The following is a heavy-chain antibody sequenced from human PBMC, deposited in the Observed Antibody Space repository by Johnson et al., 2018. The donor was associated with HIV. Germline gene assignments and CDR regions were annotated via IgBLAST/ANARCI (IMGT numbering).Heavy chain of an antibody. Sequence: VQLVESGGGLVQPGGSLRLSCAASGFTFSSYAMHWVRQAPGKGLEYVSAISSNGGSTYYANSVRGRFTISRDNAKNSLSLQMNSLRAEDTAMYYCARGYSSSSDDAFDIWGQGTLVTVSS. V-gene: IGHV3-64*01. CDR2: ISSNGGST. J-gene: IGHJ3*02. D-gene: IGHD6-13*01. CDR3: ARGYSSSSDDAFDI. CDR1: GFTFSSYA.